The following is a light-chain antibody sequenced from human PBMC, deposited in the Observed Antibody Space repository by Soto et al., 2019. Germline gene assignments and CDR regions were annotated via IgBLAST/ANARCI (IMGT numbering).Light chain of an antibody. V-gene: IGKV3-20*01. Sequence: ESVLTQSPGTLSLSPGERATLSCRAGQSVSSNYLAWYQQKPGQAPRLLIYGASTRATGIPDRFSASGSGTDFTLTISRLEPEDSAVYYCQQYGSSPTWTFGQGTKVEIK. CDR3: QQYGSSPTWT. J-gene: IGKJ1*01. CDR1: QSVSSNY. CDR2: GAS.